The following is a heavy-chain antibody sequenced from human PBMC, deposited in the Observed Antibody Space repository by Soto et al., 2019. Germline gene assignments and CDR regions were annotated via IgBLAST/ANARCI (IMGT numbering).Heavy chain of an antibody. V-gene: IGHV1-69*02. CDR2: IIPILGIA. D-gene: IGHD6-19*01. CDR1: GVTFSSYT. J-gene: IGHJ4*02. Sequence: GASVKVSCKASGVTFSSYTISWVRQAPGQGLEWMGRIIPILGIANYAQKFQGRVTITADKSTSTAYMELSSLRSEDTAVYYCARVHWNTVAGSFDYWGQGTLVTVSS. CDR3: ARVHWNTVAGSFDY.